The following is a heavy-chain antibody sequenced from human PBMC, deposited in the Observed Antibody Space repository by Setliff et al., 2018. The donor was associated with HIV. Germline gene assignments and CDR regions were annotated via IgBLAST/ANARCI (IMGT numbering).Heavy chain of an antibody. D-gene: IGHD5-12*01. Sequence: GASVKVSCKASGYTFTGCYMHWVRQAPGQGLEWMGWINPNSGGTDYAQKFQGRVTMTRDTSITTAYMELTRLRSDDTAMYYCGLATILGGAFDYWGQGTLVTVSS. CDR2: INPNSGGT. CDR3: GLATILGGAFDY. J-gene: IGHJ4*02. V-gene: IGHV1-2*02. CDR1: GYTFTGCY.